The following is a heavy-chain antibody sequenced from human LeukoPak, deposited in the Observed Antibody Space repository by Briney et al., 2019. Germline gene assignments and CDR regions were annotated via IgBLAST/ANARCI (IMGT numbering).Heavy chain of an antibody. CDR2: FYPEDGET. J-gene: IGHJ4*02. V-gene: IGHV1-24*01. CDR1: GYTLTELS. D-gene: IGHD3-16*01. CDR3: ATREFKDYVWGGGKYYFDY. Sequence: ASVKVSCKVSGYTLTELSMHWLRQAPGKGLEWMGGFYPEDGETIYAQKFQGRVTMTEDTSTDTAYMELSSLRSEDTAVYYCATREFKDYVWGGGKYYFDYWGQGTLVTVSS.